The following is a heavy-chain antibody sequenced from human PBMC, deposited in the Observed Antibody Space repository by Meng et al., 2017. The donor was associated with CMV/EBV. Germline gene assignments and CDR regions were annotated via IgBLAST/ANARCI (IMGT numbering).Heavy chain of an antibody. CDR2: IIPIFGTT. CDR1: GGTFSSYA. V-gene: IGHV1-69*13. CDR3: ARDGRLGAAAICGYGDYENWFDP. J-gene: IGHJ5*02. Sequence: VQISCKASGGTFSSYAISWVRQAPGQGLEWMGGIIPIFGTTNYAQKFQGRVTITTDESTSTAYLELSSLRSEDTAVYYCARDGRLGAAAICGYGDYENWFDPWGQGTLVTVSS. D-gene: IGHD4-17*01.